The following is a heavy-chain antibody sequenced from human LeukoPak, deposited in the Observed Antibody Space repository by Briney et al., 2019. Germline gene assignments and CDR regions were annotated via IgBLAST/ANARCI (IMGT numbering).Heavy chain of an antibody. J-gene: IGHJ6*02. CDR2: INPNSGGT. Sequence: GASVKVSCKASGYTFTGYYMHWVRQAPGQGLEWMGWINPNSGGTNYAQKFQGRVTMTRDTSISTAYMELSRLRSDDTAVYYCAGVGVNFGVVSYYYYGMDVWGQGTTVTVSS. D-gene: IGHD3-3*01. CDR1: GYTFTGYY. V-gene: IGHV1-2*02. CDR3: AGVGVNFGVVSYYYYGMDV.